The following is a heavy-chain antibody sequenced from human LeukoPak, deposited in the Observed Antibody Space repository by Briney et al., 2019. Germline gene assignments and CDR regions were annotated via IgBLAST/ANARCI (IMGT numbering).Heavy chain of an antibody. CDR1: GYSISSGYY. Sequence: SETLSLTCTVSGYSISSGYYWGWIRQPPGKGLEWIGGIYHSGSTYYNPSLKSRVTISVDTSKNQFSLKLSSVTAADTAVYYCARGWFGESVFDAFDIWGQGTMVTVSS. V-gene: IGHV4-38-2*02. J-gene: IGHJ3*02. CDR3: ARGWFGESVFDAFDI. D-gene: IGHD3-10*01. CDR2: IYHSGST.